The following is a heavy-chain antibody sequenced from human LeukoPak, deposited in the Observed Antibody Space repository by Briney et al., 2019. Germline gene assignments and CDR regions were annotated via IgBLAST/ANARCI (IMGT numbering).Heavy chain of an antibody. CDR2: IYPGDSDT. D-gene: IGHD3-22*01. J-gene: IGHJ6*02. CDR1: GHSFTSYW. Sequence: GESLKISCKGSGHSFTSYWIGWVRQMPGKGLEWMGIIYPGDSDTRYSPSFQGQVTISADKSISTAYLQWSSLKASDTAMYYCARLFRDYYGSSGYYYAVSYYYGMDVWGQGTTVTVSS. CDR3: ARLFRDYYGSSGYYYAVSYYYGMDV. V-gene: IGHV5-51*01.